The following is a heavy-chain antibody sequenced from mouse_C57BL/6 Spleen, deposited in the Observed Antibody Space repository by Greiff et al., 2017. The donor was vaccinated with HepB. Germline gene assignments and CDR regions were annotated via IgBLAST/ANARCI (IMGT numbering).Heavy chain of an antibody. J-gene: IGHJ2*01. CDR1: GYAFSSSW. D-gene: IGHD2-2*01. CDR2: IYPGDGDT. V-gene: IGHV1-82*01. CDR3: ARGGYDPYYFDY. Sequence: QVQLKESGPELVKPGASVKISCKASGYAFSSSWMNWVKQRPGKGLEWIGRIYPGDGDTNYNGKFKGKATLTADKSSSTAYMQLSSLTSEDSAVYFCARGGYDPYYFDYWGQGTTLTVSS.